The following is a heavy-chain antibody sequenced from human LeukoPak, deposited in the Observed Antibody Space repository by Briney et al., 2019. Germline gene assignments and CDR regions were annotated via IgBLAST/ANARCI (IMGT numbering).Heavy chain of an antibody. J-gene: IGHJ5*02. Sequence: GGSLRLSCAASGFTFSSYAMSWVHQAPGKGLEWVSSISGGGGSTEYADSVKGRFTISRDNSKNAPYLQMNSLRAEDTAVYCCAKDDSGTYYFPWFDPWGQGSLVTVSS. CDR2: ISGGGGST. CDR1: GFTFSSYA. D-gene: IGHD1-26*01. V-gene: IGHV3-23*01. CDR3: AKDDSGTYYFPWFDP.